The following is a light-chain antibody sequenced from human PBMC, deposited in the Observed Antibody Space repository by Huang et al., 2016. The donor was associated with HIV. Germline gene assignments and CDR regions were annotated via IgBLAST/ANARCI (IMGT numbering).Light chain of an antibody. CDR2: DTS. Sequence: PGGTGTISCKASQSVGSYVAWYQQRPGQSPRLLLYDTSNRAAGIPTIFSGSGSGTDFTLTISGLESGDLGVFYCQQRSTWPLTFGGGTKVA. CDR3: QQRSTWPLT. V-gene: IGKV3-11*01. CDR1: QSVGSY. J-gene: IGKJ4*01.